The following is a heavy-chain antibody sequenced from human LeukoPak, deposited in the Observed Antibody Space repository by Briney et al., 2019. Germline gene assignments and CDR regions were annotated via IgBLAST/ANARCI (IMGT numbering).Heavy chain of an antibody. J-gene: IGHJ4*02. CDR3: ARDGIFDY. Sequence: SGGSLRLSCAASGFTFSSYSMNWVRQAPGKGLEWVSSIRSGSTYINYADSVKGRFTISRDDAKKSLYLQMNSLRAEDTAVYYCARDGIFDYWGQGTLVTVSS. V-gene: IGHV3-21*01. CDR1: GFTFSSYS. CDR2: IRSGSTYI.